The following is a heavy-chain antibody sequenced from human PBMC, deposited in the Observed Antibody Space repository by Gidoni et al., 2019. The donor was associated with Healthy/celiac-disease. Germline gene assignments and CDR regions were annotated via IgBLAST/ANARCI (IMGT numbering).Heavy chain of an antibody. J-gene: IGHJ3*02. CDR2: ISGSGGST. D-gene: IGHD2-15*01. CDR1: GFTFSSYA. Sequence: EVQLLESGGGLAQPGGSLILSCAASGFTFSSYAMSWVRQAPGKGMEWVSAISGSGGSTYYADSVKGRFTISRDNSKNTLYLQMNSLRAEDTAVYYCAKAFIPPYGGNAHDAFDIWGQGTMVTVSS. CDR3: AKAFIPPYGGNAHDAFDI. V-gene: IGHV3-23*01.